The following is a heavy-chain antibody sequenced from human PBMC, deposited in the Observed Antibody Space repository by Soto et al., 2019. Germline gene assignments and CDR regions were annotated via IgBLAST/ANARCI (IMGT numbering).Heavy chain of an antibody. J-gene: IGHJ4*02. CDR3: ARESGTPTYYFDY. D-gene: IGHD1-26*01. CDR1: GFTFSSYW. CDR2: IKQDGSEK. Sequence: GESLKISCAASGFTFSSYWMSWVRQAPGKGLEWVANIKQDGSEKYYVDSVKGRFTISRDNAKNSLYLQMNSLRAEDTAVYYCARESGTPTYYFDYGGQGTLVTVSS. V-gene: IGHV3-7*03.